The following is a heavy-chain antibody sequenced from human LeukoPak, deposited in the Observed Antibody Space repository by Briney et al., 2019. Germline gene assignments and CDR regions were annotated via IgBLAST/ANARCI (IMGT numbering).Heavy chain of an antibody. D-gene: IGHD5-18*01. J-gene: IGHJ4*02. CDR2: ISAYNGNT. V-gene: IGHV1-18*01. Sequence: ASVKVSCKASGYSFTNYAITWVRQAPGQGLEWMGWISAYNGNTKYAQNLQDRITMSTDTPTSTAYMEVRSLRSDDTAVYYCARDGAGHSYGIDYWGQGTLVTVSS. CDR3: ARDGAGHSYGIDY. CDR1: GYSFTNYA.